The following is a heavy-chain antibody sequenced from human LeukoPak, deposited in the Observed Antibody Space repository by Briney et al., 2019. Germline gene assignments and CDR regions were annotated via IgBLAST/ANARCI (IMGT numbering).Heavy chain of an antibody. Sequence: GGSLRLSCAASGFTFSSYWMHWVRQAPGKGLVWVSRINSDGSSTSYADSVKGRFTISRDNAKNTLYLQMNSLRAEDTAVYYCASQPTPYYGPGIDYWGQGTLVTVSS. CDR1: GFTFSSYW. D-gene: IGHD3-10*01. J-gene: IGHJ4*02. CDR2: INSDGSST. CDR3: ASQPTPYYGPGIDY. V-gene: IGHV3-74*01.